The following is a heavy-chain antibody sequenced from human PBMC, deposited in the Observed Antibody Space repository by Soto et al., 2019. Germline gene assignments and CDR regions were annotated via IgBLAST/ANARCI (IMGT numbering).Heavy chain of an antibody. J-gene: IGHJ3*02. CDR2: IWYDGSNK. D-gene: IGHD6-6*01. CDR3: ARRFSSSSFDAFDI. Sequence: ESGGGVVQPGRSLRLSCAASGFTFSSYGMHWVRQAPGKGLEWVAVIWYDGSNKYYADSVKGRFTISRDNSKNTLYLQMNSLRAEDTAVYYCARRFSSSSFDAFDIWGQGTMVTVSS. CDR1: GFTFSSYG. V-gene: IGHV3-33*01.